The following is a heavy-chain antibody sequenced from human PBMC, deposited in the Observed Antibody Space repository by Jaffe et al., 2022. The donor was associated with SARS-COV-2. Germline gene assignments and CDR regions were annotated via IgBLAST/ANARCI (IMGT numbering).Heavy chain of an antibody. CDR1: GYTFTSYD. CDR3: ARVRGIYSSSWLYYMDV. Sequence: QVQLVQSGAEVKKPGASVKVSCKASGYTFTSYDINWVRQATGQGLEWMGWMNPNSGNTGYAQKFQGRVTMTRNTSISTAYMELSSLRSEDTAVYYCARVRGIYSSSWLYYMDVWGKGTTVTVSS. J-gene: IGHJ6*03. CDR2: MNPNSGNT. D-gene: IGHD6-13*01. V-gene: IGHV1-8*01.